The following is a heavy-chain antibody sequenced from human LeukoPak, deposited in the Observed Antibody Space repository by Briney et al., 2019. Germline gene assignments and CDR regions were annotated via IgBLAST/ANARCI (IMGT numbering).Heavy chain of an antibody. V-gene: IGHV3-30*18. CDR3: AKSGSSSSLYFDY. Sequence: GRSLRLSCAASGFTFSSYGMHWVRQAPGKGLEWVAVISYDGSNKYYADSVKGRLTISRDNSKNTLYLQMNSLRAEDTAVYYCAKSGSSSSLYFDYWGQGTLVTVSS. CDR2: ISYDGSNK. D-gene: IGHD6-13*01. CDR1: GFTFSSYG. J-gene: IGHJ4*02.